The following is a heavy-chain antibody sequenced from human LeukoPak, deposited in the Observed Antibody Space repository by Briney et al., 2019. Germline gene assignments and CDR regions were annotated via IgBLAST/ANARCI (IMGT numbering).Heavy chain of an antibody. CDR2: ISSSSSYI. D-gene: IGHD2-2*01. V-gene: IGHV3-21*01. J-gene: IGHJ4*02. CDR1: GFTFSSYS. Sequence: GGSLRLSCAASGFTFSSYSMNWVRQAPGKGLEWVSSISSSSSYIYYADSVKGRFTISRDNAKNSLYLQMNSLRAEDTAVYYCATRPHCSSTSCYPIYWGQGTLVTVSS. CDR3: ATRPHCSSTSCYPIY.